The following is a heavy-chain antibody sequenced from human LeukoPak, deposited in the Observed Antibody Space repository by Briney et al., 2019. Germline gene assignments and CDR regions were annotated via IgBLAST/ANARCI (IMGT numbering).Heavy chain of an antibody. CDR1: GGSISSGGYY. D-gene: IGHD7-27*01. J-gene: IGHJ4*02. CDR3: ARATSPGYYFDY. CDR2: IYYNGGT. Sequence: SETLSLICTVSGGSISSGGYYWSWIRQHPGTGLEWIAYIYYNGGTYYNPSLKSRVTISIDTSKNPFSLKLSSVTAADTAVYFCARATSPGYYFDYWGQGTLVTVSS. V-gene: IGHV4-31*03.